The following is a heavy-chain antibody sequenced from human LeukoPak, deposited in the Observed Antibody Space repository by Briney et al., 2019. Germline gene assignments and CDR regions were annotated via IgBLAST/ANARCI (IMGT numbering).Heavy chain of an antibody. Sequence: GGSLRLSCAASGFTFSSYAMRWVREAPGKGLEWVSAISGSGGSTYYADSVKGRFTISRDNSKNTLYLQMKSLRAEDTAVYYCAKGIVVVIKAPYYFDYWGQGTLVTVPS. D-gene: IGHD3-22*01. J-gene: IGHJ4*02. CDR1: GFTFSSYA. CDR2: ISGSGGST. V-gene: IGHV3-23*01. CDR3: AKGIVVVIKAPYYFDY.